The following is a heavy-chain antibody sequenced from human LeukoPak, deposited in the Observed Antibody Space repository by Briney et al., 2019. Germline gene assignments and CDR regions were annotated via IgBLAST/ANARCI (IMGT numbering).Heavy chain of an antibody. CDR3: ARHFFSSGYAVDY. CDR2: ISYSGTT. J-gene: IGHJ4*02. CDR1: GGSISSSSYY. Sequence: PSETLSLTCTVSGGSISSSSYYWGWIRPPPGKGREWIGSISYSGTTYYNPSLKSRVTISVDTSKNQFSLKLSSVTGADTAVYYCARHFFSSGYAVDYWGQGTLVTVSS. D-gene: IGHD3-22*01. V-gene: IGHV4-39*01.